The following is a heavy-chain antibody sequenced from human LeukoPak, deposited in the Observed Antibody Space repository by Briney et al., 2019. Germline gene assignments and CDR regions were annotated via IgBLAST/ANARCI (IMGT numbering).Heavy chain of an antibody. CDR1: GGTFSSYA. D-gene: IGHD3-3*01. Sequence: SVKVSCKASGGTFSSYAISWVRQAPGQGLEWMGGIIPIFGTANYAQKFQGRVTITADESTSTAYMELSSLRSEDTAVYYCARRNYDFWSDYYRNWFDPWGQGTLVTVS. J-gene: IGHJ5*02. CDR2: IIPIFGTA. V-gene: IGHV1-69*01. CDR3: ARRNYDFWSDYYRNWFDP.